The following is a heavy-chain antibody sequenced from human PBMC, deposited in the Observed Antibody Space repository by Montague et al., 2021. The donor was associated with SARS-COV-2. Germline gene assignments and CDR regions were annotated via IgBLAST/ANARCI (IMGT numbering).Heavy chain of an antibody. CDR2: VHHDGSSGSA. D-gene: IGHD5/OR15-5a*01. Sequence: SETLSLTCNVSGGSFKNYYWSWIRQPPGKGLEWIGYVHHDGSSGSANYNTSVWSRVTISVDTSKKLFSRYLSSANPADTAVYFCVRVFDNSVYALDYWGQGTQATVSS. CDR3: VRVFDNSVYALDY. CDR1: GGSFKNYY. J-gene: IGHJ4*02. V-gene: IGHV4-59*01.